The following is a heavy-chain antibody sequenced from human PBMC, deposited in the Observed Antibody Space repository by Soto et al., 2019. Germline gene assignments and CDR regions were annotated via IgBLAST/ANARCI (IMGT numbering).Heavy chain of an antibody. CDR2: ISSSRTYI. CDR3: ERDPGAGYDSSGYYRPSDAFDI. V-gene: IGHV3-21*01. J-gene: IGHJ3*02. Sequence: EVQLVESGGGLVKPGGSLRLSCAASGFTFSSYSMNWVRQAPGKGLEWVSSISSSRTYIYYADSVKGRFTISRDNAKNSLYLQMNSRRAEDTAVYDCERDPGAGYDSSGYYRPSDAFDIWGQGTMVTVSS. CDR1: GFTFSSYS. D-gene: IGHD3-22*01.